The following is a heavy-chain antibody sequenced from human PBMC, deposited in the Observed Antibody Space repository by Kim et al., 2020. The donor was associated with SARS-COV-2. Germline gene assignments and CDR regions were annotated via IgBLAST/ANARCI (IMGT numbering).Heavy chain of an antibody. CDR3: AREGTYGSGSYSYYYYYGMDV. D-gene: IGHD3-10*01. CDR2: IIPILGIA. CDR1: GGTFSSYA. Sequence: SVKVSCKASGGTFSSYAISWVRQAPGQGLEWMGRIIPILGIANYAQKFQGRVTITADKSTSTAYMELSSLRSEDTAVYYCAREGTYGSGSYSYYYYYGMDVWGQGTTVTVSS. V-gene: IGHV1-69*04. J-gene: IGHJ6*02.